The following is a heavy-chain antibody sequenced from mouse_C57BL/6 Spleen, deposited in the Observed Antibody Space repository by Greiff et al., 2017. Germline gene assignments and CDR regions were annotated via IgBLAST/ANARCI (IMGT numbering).Heavy chain of an antibody. V-gene: IGHV1-22*01. D-gene: IGHD1-1*01. J-gene: IGHJ4*01. CDR3: ARRDYYGSEGYAMDY. CDR1: GYTFTDYN. CDR2: INPNNGGT. Sequence: EVQLQESGPELVKPGASVKMSCKASGYTFTDYNMHWVKQSHGKSLEWIGYINPNNGGTSYNQKFKGKATLTVNKYSSTAYMELRSLTSEDSAVYYGARRDYYGSEGYAMDYWGQGTSVTVSS.